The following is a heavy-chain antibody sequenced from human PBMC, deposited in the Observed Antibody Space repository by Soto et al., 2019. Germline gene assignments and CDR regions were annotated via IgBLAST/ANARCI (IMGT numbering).Heavy chain of an antibody. V-gene: IGHV3-74*01. CDR2: INSDGSST. CDR1: VFTFISYW. CDR3: ARAIAAAGNDY. D-gene: IGHD6-13*01. J-gene: IGHJ4*02. Sequence: GWSLRLSCASSVFTFISYWMHWVRQAPGKGLVWVSRINSDGSSTSYADSVKGRFTISRDNAKNTLYLQMNSLRAEDTAVYYCARAIAAAGNDYWGQGTLVTVSS.